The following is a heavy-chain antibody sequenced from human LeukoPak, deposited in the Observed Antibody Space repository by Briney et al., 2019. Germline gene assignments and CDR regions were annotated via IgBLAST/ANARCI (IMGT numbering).Heavy chain of an antibody. CDR1: GGSISSSSYY. J-gene: IGHJ4*02. D-gene: IGHD3-10*01. V-gene: IGHV4-39*07. Sequence: SETLSLTCTVSGGSISSSSYYWGWIRQPPGKGLEWIGSIYYSGSTHYNPSLKSRVTISVDTSKNQFSLRLSSVTAADTAVYYCARKRSFEYYLEYWGQGTLVTVSS. CDR2: IYYSGST. CDR3: ARKRSFEYYLEY.